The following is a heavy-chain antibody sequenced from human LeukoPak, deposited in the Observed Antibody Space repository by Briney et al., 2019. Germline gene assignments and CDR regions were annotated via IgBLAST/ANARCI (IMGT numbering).Heavy chain of an antibody. J-gene: IGHJ4*02. CDR2: TYYSGST. CDR3: ARDRDGYNSPSYFDY. Sequence: PSETLSLTCTVSGGSISSYYWSWIRQPPGKGLEWIGYTYYSGSTNYNPSLKSRVTISVDTSKNQFSLKLSSVTAADTAVYYCARDRDGYNSPSYFDYWGQGTLVTVSS. CDR1: GGSISSYY. D-gene: IGHD5-24*01. V-gene: IGHV4-59*01.